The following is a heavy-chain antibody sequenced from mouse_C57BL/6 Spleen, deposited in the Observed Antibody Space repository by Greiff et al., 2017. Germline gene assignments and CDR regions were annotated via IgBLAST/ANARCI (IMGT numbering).Heavy chain of an antibody. Sequence: QVQLQQPGAELVKPGASVKLSCKASGYTFTSYWMHWVKQRPGQGLEWIGMIHPNSGSTNYNKKFKSKATLTVDKSSSTAYMQLSSLTSEDAAVYYCARNYDCRPVYAMDYWGQGTSVTVSS. CDR3: ARNYDCRPVYAMDY. D-gene: IGHD2-4*01. CDR1: GYTFTSYW. J-gene: IGHJ4*01. CDR2: IHPNSGST. V-gene: IGHV1-64*01.